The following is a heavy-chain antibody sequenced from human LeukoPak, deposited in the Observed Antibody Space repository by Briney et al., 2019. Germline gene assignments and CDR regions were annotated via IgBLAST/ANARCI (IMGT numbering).Heavy chain of an antibody. J-gene: IGHJ5*02. D-gene: IGHD3-10*01. V-gene: IGHV4-39*01. CDR1: GGSISSGDYY. Sequence: PSETLSLTCTVSGGSISSGDYYWSWIRQPPGKGLEWIGEINHSGSTNYNPSLKSRVTISVDTSKNQFSLKLSSVTAADTAVYYCARHYSITMVRGESWFDPWGQGTLVTVSS. CDR3: ARHYSITMVRGESWFDP. CDR2: INHSGST.